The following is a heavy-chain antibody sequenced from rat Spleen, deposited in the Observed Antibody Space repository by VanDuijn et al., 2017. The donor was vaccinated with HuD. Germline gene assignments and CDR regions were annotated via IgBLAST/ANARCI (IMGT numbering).Heavy chain of an antibody. CDR3: TREVSGRRHFDY. Sequence: QVQLKESGPGLVQPSQTLSLTCTVSGFSLTSYHVSWVRQPPGKGLEWMGVIWTGGSTAYNSLLKSRLSISRDTSKSQVFLKMNSLQTEDTSIYFCTREVSGRRHFDYWGQGVMVTVSS. CDR1: GFSLTSYH. D-gene: IGHD4-3*01. V-gene: IGHV2-43*01. J-gene: IGHJ2*01. CDR2: IWTGGST.